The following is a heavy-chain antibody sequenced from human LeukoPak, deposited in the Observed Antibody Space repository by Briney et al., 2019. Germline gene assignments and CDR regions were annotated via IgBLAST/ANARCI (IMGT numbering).Heavy chain of an antibody. CDR2: IIPIFGTA. CDR1: GGTFSSYA. V-gene: IGHV1-69*01. Sequence: SVKVSCKASGGTFSSYAISWVRQAPGQGLEWMGGIIPIFGTANYAQKFQGRVTITADESTSTAYMELSSLRSEDTAVYYCARGETYYYDRSGPLGFDYWGQGTLVTVSS. CDR3: ARGETYYYDRSGPLGFDY. D-gene: IGHD3-22*01. J-gene: IGHJ4*02.